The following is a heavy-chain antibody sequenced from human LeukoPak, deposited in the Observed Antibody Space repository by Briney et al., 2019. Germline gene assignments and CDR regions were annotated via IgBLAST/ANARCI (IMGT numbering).Heavy chain of an antibody. J-gene: IGHJ6*03. V-gene: IGHV3-30*02. CDR3: AKDRIFGVLSWNYIDV. CDR1: GFTFSSYG. Sequence: GGSLRLSCAASGFTFSSYGMHWVRQAPGKGLEWVSFIRSDGSNKYYADSVNGRFTISRDNSNNTLYLQMNSLRAEDTAVYYCAKDRIFGVLSWNYIDVWGKGTTVTVSS. CDR2: IRSDGSNK. D-gene: IGHD3-3*02.